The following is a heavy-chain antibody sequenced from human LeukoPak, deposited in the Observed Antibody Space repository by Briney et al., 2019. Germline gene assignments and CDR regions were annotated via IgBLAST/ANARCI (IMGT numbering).Heavy chain of an antibody. Sequence: GASVKVSCKASGYTFSDYTIHWVRQAPGQGLEWMGWTNPNRGDTKYPWKFEGRVTLTRDTSINTAYIELSRLRSDDTAVYYCTRDSGSYYGWFDPWGQGTLVTVSS. CDR3: TRDSGSYYGWFDP. CDR2: TNPNRGDT. CDR1: GYTFSDYT. J-gene: IGHJ5*02. D-gene: IGHD1-26*01. V-gene: IGHV1-2*02.